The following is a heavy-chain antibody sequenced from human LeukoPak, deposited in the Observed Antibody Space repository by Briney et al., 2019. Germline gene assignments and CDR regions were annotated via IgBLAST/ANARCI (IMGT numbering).Heavy chain of an antibody. D-gene: IGHD3-22*01. CDR3: ATTPSHYDSSGYYSLTY. V-gene: IGHV1-24*01. CDR1: GYTLTELS. J-gene: IGHJ4*02. Sequence: ASVKVSCKVSGYTLTELSMHWVRQAPGKGLEWMGGFDPEDGETIYAQKFQGRVTMTEDTSTDTAYMELSSLRSEDTAVYYCATTPSHYDSSGYYSLTYWGQGTLVTVSS. CDR2: FDPEDGET.